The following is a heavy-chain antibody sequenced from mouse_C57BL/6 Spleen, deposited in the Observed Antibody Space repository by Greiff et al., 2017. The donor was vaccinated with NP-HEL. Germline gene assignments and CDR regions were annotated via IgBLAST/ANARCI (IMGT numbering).Heavy chain of an antibody. Sequence: VQLQQSGAELVRPGASVKLSCKASGYTFTDYYINWVKQRPGQGLEWIARIYPGSGNTYYNEKFKGKATLTAEKSSSTAYMQLSSLTSEDSAVYFCANSGGYWGQGTTLTVSS. J-gene: IGHJ2*01. CDR2: IYPGSGNT. D-gene: IGHD3-1*01. CDR1: GYTFTDYY. CDR3: ANSGGY. V-gene: IGHV1-76*01.